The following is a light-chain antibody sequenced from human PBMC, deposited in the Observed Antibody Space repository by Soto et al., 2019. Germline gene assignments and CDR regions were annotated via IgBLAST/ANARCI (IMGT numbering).Light chain of an antibody. CDR1: QSVSRY. V-gene: IGKV3-11*01. CDR3: QQRSNWPIT. Sequence: EIVFTQSPSTLSLYPAERATLSCRASQSVSRYLAWYQQKPGQAPRLLIYDASNRATGIPARFSGSGSGTDFTLTISSLEPEDFAVYYCQQRSNWPITSGQGTRLEI. CDR2: DAS. J-gene: IGKJ5*01.